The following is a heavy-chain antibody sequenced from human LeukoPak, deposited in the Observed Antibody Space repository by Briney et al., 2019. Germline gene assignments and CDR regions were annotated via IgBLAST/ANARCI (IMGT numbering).Heavy chain of an antibody. CDR3: ARAGNYYFEY. J-gene: IGHJ4*02. D-gene: IGHD1-1*01. CDR2: MNGDGSTI. CDR1: GFTFSSSW. V-gene: IGHV3-74*01. Sequence: GSLRLSCAGSGFTFSSSWIHWVRQAPGKGLVWVSRMNGDGSTIDYAASVKGRFTISRDNAKNTLYLQMNSLSAEDTAVYYCARAGNYYFEYWGQGTLVTVSS.